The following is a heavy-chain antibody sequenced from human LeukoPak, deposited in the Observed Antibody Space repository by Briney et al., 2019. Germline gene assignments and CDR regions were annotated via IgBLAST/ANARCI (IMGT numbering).Heavy chain of an antibody. D-gene: IGHD3-10*01. Sequence: SQTLSLTCAVSGGWISGWYWSWIRQPPGKGLEGIGDIYDSGNTDYNPSLKSRVTISVDTSKNQFSLKLSSVTAADTAVYYCATMVRGVINYWGQGTLVTVSS. CDR1: GGWISGWY. CDR3: ATMVRGVINY. CDR2: IYDSGNT. J-gene: IGHJ4*02. V-gene: IGHV4-59*08.